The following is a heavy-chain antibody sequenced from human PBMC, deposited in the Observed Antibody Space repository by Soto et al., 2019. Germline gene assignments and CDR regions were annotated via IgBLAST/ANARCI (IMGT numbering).Heavy chain of an antibody. J-gene: IGHJ3*02. CDR3: ARGSYGGNSQAFDI. CDR2: INPNSGGT. Sequence: ASVKVSCKASGYTFTGYYMHWVRQAPGQGLEWMGWINPNSGGTNYAQKFQGRVTMTRDTSISTAYMELSRLRSDDTAVYYCARGSYGGNSQAFDIWGQGTMVTVSS. D-gene: IGHD2-21*02. CDR1: GYTFTGYY. V-gene: IGHV1-2*02.